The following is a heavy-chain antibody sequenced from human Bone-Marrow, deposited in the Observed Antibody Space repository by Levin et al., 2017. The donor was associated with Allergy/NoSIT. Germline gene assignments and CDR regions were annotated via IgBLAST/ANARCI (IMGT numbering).Heavy chain of an antibody. Sequence: ETLSLTCAASGFTFSSYSMNWVRQAPGKGLEWVSSISSSSSYIYYADSVKGRFTISRDNAKNSLYLQMNSLRAEDTAVYYCARDPSIAVAGLSKAPGDYYYYGMDVWGQGTTVTVSS. J-gene: IGHJ6*02. V-gene: IGHV3-21*01. D-gene: IGHD6-19*01. CDR2: ISSSSSYI. CDR1: GFTFSSYS. CDR3: ARDPSIAVAGLSKAPGDYYYYGMDV.